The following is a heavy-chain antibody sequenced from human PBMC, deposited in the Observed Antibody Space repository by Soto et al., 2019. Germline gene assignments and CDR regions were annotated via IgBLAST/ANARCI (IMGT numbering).Heavy chain of an antibody. CDR2: INSDGSST. J-gene: IGHJ6*02. Sequence: GGSLRLSCAASGFTFSSYWMHWVRQAPGKGLVWVSRINSDGSSTSYADSVKGRFTISRDNAKNTLYLQMNSLRAEDTAVYYCARNYYYYYYGMDVWGQGTTVTVSS. D-gene: IGHD1-7*01. CDR1: GFTFSSYW. V-gene: IGHV3-74*01. CDR3: ARNYYYYYYGMDV.